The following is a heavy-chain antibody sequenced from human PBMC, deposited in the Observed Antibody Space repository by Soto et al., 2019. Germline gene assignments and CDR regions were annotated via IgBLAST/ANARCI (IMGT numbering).Heavy chain of an antibody. CDR1: GGSISSSSYY. V-gene: IGHV4-39*01. D-gene: IGHD4-17*01. CDR2: IYYSGST. Sequence: NPSETLSLTCTVSGGSISSSSYYWGWIRQPPGKGLEWIGSIYYSGSTYYNPSLKSRVTISEDTSKNQFSLKLSSVTAADTAVYYCARHLGSTTVTTRYFDLWGRGTLVTVSS. J-gene: IGHJ2*01. CDR3: ARHLGSTTVTTRYFDL.